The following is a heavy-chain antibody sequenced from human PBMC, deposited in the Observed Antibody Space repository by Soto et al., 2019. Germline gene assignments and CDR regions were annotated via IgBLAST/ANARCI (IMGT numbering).Heavy chain of an antibody. CDR1: GYTFTGYY. CDR3: ATEPIYYNDGSGYYPLGH. V-gene: IGHV1-2*02. D-gene: IGHD3-22*01. Sequence: ASVKVSFKASGYTFTGYYMHWVRQAPGQGLEWMGWINPNSGGTNYAQKFQGRVTLTTDTSTNTGYMELRSLTSDDTAVYFCATEPIYYNDGSGYYPLGHWGQGTLVTVSS. J-gene: IGHJ4*02. CDR2: INPNSGGT.